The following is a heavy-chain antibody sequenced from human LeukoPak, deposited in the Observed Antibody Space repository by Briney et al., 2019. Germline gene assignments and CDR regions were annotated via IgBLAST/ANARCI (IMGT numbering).Heavy chain of an antibody. CDR3: ARKRFGSGNYYHDY. CDR2: ISYDGSNK. CDR1: GFTFSSYG. J-gene: IGHJ4*02. Sequence: GRSLRLSCAASGFTFSSYGMHWVRQAPGKGLEWVAVISYDGSNKYYADSVKGRFTISRDRSKNTLYLQMNSLRAEDTAVYYCARKRFGSGNYYHDYWGQGTLVTVSS. D-gene: IGHD3-10*01. V-gene: IGHV3-30*03.